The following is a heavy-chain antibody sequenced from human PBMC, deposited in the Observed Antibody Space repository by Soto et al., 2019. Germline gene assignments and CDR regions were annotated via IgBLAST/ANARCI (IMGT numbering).Heavy chain of an antibody. CDR1: GFAVSTYA. J-gene: IGHJ4*02. CDR3: ASHRPCGGGSCFSIRSFDR. CDR2: ITGGGGST. Sequence: GGSLRLSCAASGFAVSTYAMSWVRKTPGKGLEWVSTITGGGGSTYYADAVKGRFTISRDNFRNTLYLQMSSLRAEDSAVYSCASHRPCGGGSCFSIRSFDRWGQGTVVTVSS. V-gene: IGHV3-23*01. D-gene: IGHD2-15*01.